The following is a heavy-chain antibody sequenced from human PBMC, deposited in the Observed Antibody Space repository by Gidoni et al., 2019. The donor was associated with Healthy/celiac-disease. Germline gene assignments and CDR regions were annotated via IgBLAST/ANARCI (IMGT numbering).Heavy chain of an antibody. CDR1: GGSISSYY. CDR2: IYYSGST. Sequence: QVQLQESGPGLVKPSETLSLTCTVSGGSISSYYWSWLRQPPGKGLEWIGYIYYSGSTNYNPSLKSRVTISVDTSKNQFSLKLSSVTAADTAVYYCARDPGRRGGPYYFDYWGQGILVTVSS. V-gene: IGHV4-59*01. J-gene: IGHJ4*02. CDR3: ARDPGRRGGPYYFDY. D-gene: IGHD2-15*01.